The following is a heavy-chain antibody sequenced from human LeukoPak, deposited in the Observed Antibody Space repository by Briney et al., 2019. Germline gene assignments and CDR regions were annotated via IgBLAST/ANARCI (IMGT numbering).Heavy chain of an antibody. CDR2: IKSKTDGGTT. CDR3: TTDSYDYVWGSYLNPFDY. D-gene: IGHD3-16*02. Sequence: GGSLRLSSAASGVTFSNAWMSWVRQAPGEGLEWVGRIKSKTDGGTTAYAAHVKGRFTISRDDSKNTLYLQMISLKSEDTAVYYCTTDSYDYVWGSYLNPFDYWGQGTLVTVSS. J-gene: IGHJ4*02. CDR1: GVTFSNAW. V-gene: IGHV3-15*01.